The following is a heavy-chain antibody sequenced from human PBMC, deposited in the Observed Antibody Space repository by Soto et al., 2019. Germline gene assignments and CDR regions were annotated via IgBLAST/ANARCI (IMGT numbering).Heavy chain of an antibody. CDR3: ARDQNGINPNWFDP. Sequence: QVQLVQSGAEVKKPGASVKVSCKASGYTFTGYYIHWVRQAPGQGLEWMGGINPNSGASNYAQKFQGRVTITADKSTSTAYMELSSLRSEDTAVYYCARDQNGINPNWFDPWGQGTLVTVSS. CDR1: GYTFTGYY. D-gene: IGHD3-3*02. CDR2: INPNSGAS. J-gene: IGHJ5*02. V-gene: IGHV1-2*02.